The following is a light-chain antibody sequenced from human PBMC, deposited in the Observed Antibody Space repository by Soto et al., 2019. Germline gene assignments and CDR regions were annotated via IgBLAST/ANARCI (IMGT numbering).Light chain of an antibody. V-gene: IGKV3-20*01. Sequence: ENVLTQSPGTLSLSPGERATLSCRTSQSISSTYLAWYQQKPDQAPRLLIYGTYSRATGIPDRFSGSGSGRDFTLTISRLEPEDFAVYYCQQYGTSPPVYTFGQGTKLEIK. CDR2: GTY. J-gene: IGKJ2*01. CDR3: QQYGTSPPVYT. CDR1: QSISSTY.